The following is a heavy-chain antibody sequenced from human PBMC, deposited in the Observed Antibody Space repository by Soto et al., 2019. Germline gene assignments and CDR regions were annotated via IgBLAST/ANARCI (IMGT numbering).Heavy chain of an antibody. CDR2: IS. D-gene: IGHD3-3*01. CDR3: AREYVLRFLEWYSPATRHGGSGMDV. V-gene: IGHV3-30*03. J-gene: IGHJ6*02. CDR1: GFTFSSYG. Sequence: PGGSLRLSCAASGFTFSSYGMNWVRQAPGKGLEWVAVISDSVKGRFTISRDSSKNTLYLQMNSLRAEDTAVYYCAREYVLRFLEWYSPATRHGGSGMDVWGQGTTLTVSS.